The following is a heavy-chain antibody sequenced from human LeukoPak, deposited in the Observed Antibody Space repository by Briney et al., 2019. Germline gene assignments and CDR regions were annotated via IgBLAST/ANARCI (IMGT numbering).Heavy chain of an antibody. CDR2: ISSSGSYI. Sequence: GGPLRLSCAASGFTFNSYSMNWVRQAPGKGLEWVASISSSGSYIYYAESVKGRFTISRDNAKNSLYLQMNSLRAEDTAVYYCARAEPGTRDELACWGQGTLVTVSS. CDR1: GFTFNSYS. D-gene: IGHD1-1*01. V-gene: IGHV3-21*01. CDR3: ARAEPGTRDELAC. J-gene: IGHJ4*02.